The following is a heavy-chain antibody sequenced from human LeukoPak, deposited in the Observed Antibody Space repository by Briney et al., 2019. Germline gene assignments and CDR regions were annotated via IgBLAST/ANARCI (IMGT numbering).Heavy chain of an antibody. CDR2: IYTSGST. CDR3: ARDTYYYDSSGYSFFDY. J-gene: IGHJ4*02. CDR1: GGSISSYY. V-gene: IGHV4-4*07. D-gene: IGHD3-22*01. Sequence: SSETLSLTCTVSGGSISSYYWSWIRQPPGKGLEWIGRIYTSGSTNYNPSLKSRVTMSVDTSKNQFSLKLSSVTAADTAVYYCARDTYYYDSSGYSFFDYWAREPWSPSPQ.